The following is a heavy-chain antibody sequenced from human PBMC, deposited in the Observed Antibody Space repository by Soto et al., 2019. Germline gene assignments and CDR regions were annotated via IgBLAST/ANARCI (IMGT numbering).Heavy chain of an antibody. CDR1: GGSISSGGYS. J-gene: IGHJ3*02. CDR2: IYHSGST. CDR3: ASPTLGAFDI. Sequence: PLSLTCAVSGGSISSGGYSWSWIRQPPGKGLEWIGYIYHSGSTYYNPSLKSRVTISVDTSKNQFSLRLSAVTAADTAVYYCASPTLGAFDIWGQGTMVTVSS. V-gene: IGHV4-30-2*01. D-gene: IGHD3-16*01.